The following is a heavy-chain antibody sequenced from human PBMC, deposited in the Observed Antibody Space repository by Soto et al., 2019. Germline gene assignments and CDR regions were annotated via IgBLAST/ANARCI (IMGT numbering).Heavy chain of an antibody. Sequence: PSETLSLTCTVSGGSISTNGDFWAWIRQPPGKGLEWIGTIYYGGSAYYNPYLKIRVTMSVATSKNQFSLKVNSVIAADTALYYCARATSTNWFDPWGQGTLVTVS. CDR3: ARATSTNWFDP. J-gene: IGHJ5*02. V-gene: IGHV4-39*01. CDR2: IYYGGSA. CDR1: GGSISTNGDF.